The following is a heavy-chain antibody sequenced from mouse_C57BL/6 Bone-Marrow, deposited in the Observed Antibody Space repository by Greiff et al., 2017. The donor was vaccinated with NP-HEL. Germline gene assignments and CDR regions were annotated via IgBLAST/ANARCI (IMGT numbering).Heavy chain of an antibody. Sequence: EVQGVKSGGGLVKPGGSLKLSCAASGFTFSSYAMSWVRQTPEKRLEWVATISDGGSYTYYPDNVKGRFTISRDNAKNNLYLQMSHLKSEDTAMYYCARDRDYYAMDYWGQGTSVTVSS. V-gene: IGHV5-4*01. CDR2: ISDGGSYT. J-gene: IGHJ4*01. CDR3: ARDRDYYAMDY. D-gene: IGHD3-1*01. CDR1: GFTFSSYA.